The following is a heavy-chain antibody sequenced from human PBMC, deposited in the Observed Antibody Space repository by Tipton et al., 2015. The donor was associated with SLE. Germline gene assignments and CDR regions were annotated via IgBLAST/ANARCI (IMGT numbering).Heavy chain of an antibody. CDR1: GFTVSSNY. J-gene: IGHJ6*02. CDR2: IYSGDNI. CDR3: ARDHAMDV. Sequence: SLRLSCAASGFTVSSNYLSWVRQAPGKGLEWVSVIYSGDNIYYADFVKGRFTISRDNSKNTLYLQMNSLRPEDTAVYYCARDHAMDVWGQGTPVAVSS. V-gene: IGHV3-66*02.